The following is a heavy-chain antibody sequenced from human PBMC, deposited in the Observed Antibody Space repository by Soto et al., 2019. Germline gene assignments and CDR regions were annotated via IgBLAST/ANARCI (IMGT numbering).Heavy chain of an antibody. CDR1: GFSLSTPGVA. CDR3: AHFFRLARDTRGVPFSFLAF. D-gene: IGHD3-10*01. Sequence: SGPTLVNPTQTLALTCTFSGFSLSTPGVAVGWIRQPPGKALEWLALFYWDDDKRYSPSLKSRLTIMKDTSKNQVVLIMTNMDPVDTATYYCAHFFRLARDTRGVPFSFLAFWGKGTTVPVS. CDR2: FYWDDDK. J-gene: IGHJ6*03. V-gene: IGHV2-5*02.